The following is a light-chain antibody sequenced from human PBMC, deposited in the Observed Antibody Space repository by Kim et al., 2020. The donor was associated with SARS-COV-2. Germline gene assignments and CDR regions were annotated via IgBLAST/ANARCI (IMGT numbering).Light chain of an antibody. J-gene: IGKJ1*01. CDR3: HQYDKFPQT. V-gene: IGKV1-33*01. CDR2: DAT. CDR1: QDINDY. Sequence: ASIGDRVTITCQASQDINDYLDWYQQKPGEVPKLLIYDATRLGTGVPSRFSGSGSGTHFTLTISSLQPEDIATYYCHQYDKFPQTFGQGTKVDIK.